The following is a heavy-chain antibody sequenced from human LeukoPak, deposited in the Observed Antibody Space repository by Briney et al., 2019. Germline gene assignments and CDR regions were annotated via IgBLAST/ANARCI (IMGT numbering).Heavy chain of an antibody. CDR3: AGALCSGGSCYVDSEGFDP. V-gene: IGHV3-21*01. J-gene: IGHJ5*02. CDR2: ISSSSSYI. CDR1: GFTFSSYS. D-gene: IGHD2-15*01. Sequence: GGSLRLSCAASGFTFSSYSMNWVRRAPGKGLEWVSSISSSSSYIYYADSVKGRSTISRDNAKNSLYLQMNSLRAEDTAVYYCAGALCSGGSCYVDSEGFDPWGQGTLVTVSS.